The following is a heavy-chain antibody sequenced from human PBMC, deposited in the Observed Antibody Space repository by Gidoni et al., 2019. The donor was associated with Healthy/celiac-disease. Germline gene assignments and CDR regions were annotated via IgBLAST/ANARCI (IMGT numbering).Heavy chain of an antibody. Sequence: QVHLQQCHTGLFKPSDTLSLTCAVYGGSFGGDYWSWIRQPPGKGPEWIGEINHSGSTNYNPSLKSRVTRSVETSKNQFSLKLSSVTAADTAVYYCARGRSFGGGRSNVWGQGTTVTVSS. CDR2: INHSGST. CDR3: ARGRSFGGGRSNV. V-gene: IGHV4-34*01. J-gene: IGHJ6*02. D-gene: IGHD3-10*01. CDR1: GGSFGGDY.